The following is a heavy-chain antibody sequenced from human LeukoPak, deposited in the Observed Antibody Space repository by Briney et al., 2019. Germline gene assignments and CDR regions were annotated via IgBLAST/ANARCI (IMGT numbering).Heavy chain of an antibody. J-gene: IGHJ4*02. V-gene: IGHV1-69*13. CDR3: ARDHSDMVRGVTLFDY. CDR1: GGTFSSYA. Sequence: SVKVSCKASGGTFSSYAISWVRQAPGQGLEWMGGIIPIFGTANYAQKLQGRVTITADESTSTAYMELSSLRSEDTAVYYCARDHSDMVRGVTLFDYWGQGTLVTVSS. CDR2: IIPIFGTA. D-gene: IGHD3-10*01.